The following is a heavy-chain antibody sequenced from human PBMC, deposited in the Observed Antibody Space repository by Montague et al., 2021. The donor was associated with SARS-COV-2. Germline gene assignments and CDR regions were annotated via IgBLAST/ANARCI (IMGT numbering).Heavy chain of an antibody. CDR2: IYHSGSS. CDR3: ARDPRGGTGYLDS. D-gene: IGHD6-25*01. Sequence: SETLSLTCSVSGEYVSAFYWNWLRQSPGKGLEWIGRIYHSGSSNFNPSLERRLSMSIDTSKNQFSLTLRSVTAADTAIYFCARDPRGGTGYLDSWGQGTLVAVSS. V-gene: IGHV4-59*02. CDR1: GEYVSAFY. J-gene: IGHJ5*01.